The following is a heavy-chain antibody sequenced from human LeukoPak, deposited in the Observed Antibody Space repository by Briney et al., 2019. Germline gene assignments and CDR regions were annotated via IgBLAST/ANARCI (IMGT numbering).Heavy chain of an antibody. V-gene: IGHV4-59*01. CDR1: GGSISSYY. Sequence: SEPLSLTCTASGGSISSYYWCWIRQPPGKGLEWIGYIYYSGSTNYNPSLKSRVTISVDTSKNQFSLKLSSVTAADTAVYYCARGRSSMVRGYYYYYMDVWGKGTTVTISS. J-gene: IGHJ6*03. CDR3: ARGRSSMVRGYYYYYMDV. D-gene: IGHD3-10*01. CDR2: IYYSGST.